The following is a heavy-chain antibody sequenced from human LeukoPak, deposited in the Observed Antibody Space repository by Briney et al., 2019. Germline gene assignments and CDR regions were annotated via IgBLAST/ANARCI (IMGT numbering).Heavy chain of an antibody. CDR1: GDSISSGTHY. J-gene: IGHJ6*02. V-gene: IGHV4-61*01. D-gene: IGHD3-9*01. CDR2: IYYSGST. CDR3: ARSVALRYFDWLPNLEGMDV. Sequence: PSQTLSLTCSVSGDSISSGTHYWSWIRQPPGKGLEWIGYIYYSGSTNYNPSLKSRVTISVDTSKNQFSLKLSSVTAADTAVYYCARSVALRYFDWLPNLEGMDVWGQGTTVTVSS.